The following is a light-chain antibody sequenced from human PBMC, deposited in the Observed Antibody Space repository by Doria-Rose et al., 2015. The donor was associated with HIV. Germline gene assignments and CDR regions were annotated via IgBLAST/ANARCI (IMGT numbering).Light chain of an antibody. CDR1: QSLLYTSKNY. J-gene: IGKJ3*01. CDR2: WAS. Sequence: DIRLTQSPESLGMSLGERATLNCKSNQSLLYTSKNYLAWYQQKPGQPPKLSIYWASTRQSGVPARFSGSGSGTDFTPTISSLEAEDVAVYYCQQYYDTPSFGPGTTVDIK. CDR3: QQYYDTPS. V-gene: IGKV4-1*01.